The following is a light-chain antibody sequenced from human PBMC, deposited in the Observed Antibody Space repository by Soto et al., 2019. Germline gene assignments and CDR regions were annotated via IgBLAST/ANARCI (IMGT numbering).Light chain of an antibody. J-gene: IGKJ2*01. CDR1: HSISTF. V-gene: IGKV1-39*01. CDR3: QHGYTTPYT. CDR2: GAS. Sequence: DIQMTQSPSSLSASVGDRVTITCRASHSISTFLSWYRQRPGKAPTLLIYGASNLRSGVPSRFIGSGSGTDFTLTISSLQPEESATYFCQHGYTTPYTFGQGTKLEI.